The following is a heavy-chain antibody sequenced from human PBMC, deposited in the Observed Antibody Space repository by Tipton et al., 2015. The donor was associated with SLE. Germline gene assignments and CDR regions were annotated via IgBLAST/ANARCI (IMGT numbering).Heavy chain of an antibody. V-gene: IGHV4-34*01. CDR1: GASISDINYS. CDR2: IKHSGTT. J-gene: IGHJ5*02. D-gene: IGHD6-13*01. Sequence: TLSLTCNVYGASISDINYSWGWAWVRQSPGKGLEWIGEIKHSGTTNYNASLKSRVTISIDTSNNQFFLKLSSVTAADTAVYYCASGGSWYTYFDPWGQGTVVTVSS. CDR3: ASGGSWYTYFDP.